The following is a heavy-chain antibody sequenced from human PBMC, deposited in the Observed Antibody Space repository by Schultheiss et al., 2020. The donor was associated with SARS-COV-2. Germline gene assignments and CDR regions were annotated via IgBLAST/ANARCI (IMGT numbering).Heavy chain of an antibody. D-gene: IGHD1-26*01. CDR1: GYTFTSYG. J-gene: IGHJ4*02. CDR2: IIPIFGTA. CDR3: ARDGFNSGPFDY. Sequence: SVKVSCKASGYTFTSYGISWVRQAPGQGLEWMGGIIPIFGTANYAQKFQGRVTITADESTSTAYMELSSLRSEDTAVYYCARDGFNSGPFDYWGQGTLVTVSS. V-gene: IGHV1-69*13.